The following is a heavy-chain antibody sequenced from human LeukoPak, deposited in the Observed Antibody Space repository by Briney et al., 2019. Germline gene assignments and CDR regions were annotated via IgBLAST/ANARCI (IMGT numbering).Heavy chain of an antibody. CDR1: FXSYA. J-gene: IGHJ4*02. CDR3: AKSAPAAYYYDSSGYLGYFDY. CDR2: XXXSGXST. D-gene: IGHD3-22*01. Sequence: FXSYAMXWVRQXPXXGLXXXXXXXXSGXSTYYPDSVKARFTISRDNSKNTLYLQMNSLRAEDTAVYYCAKSAPAAYYYDSSGYLGYFDYWGQGTLVTVSS. V-gene: IGHV3-23*01.